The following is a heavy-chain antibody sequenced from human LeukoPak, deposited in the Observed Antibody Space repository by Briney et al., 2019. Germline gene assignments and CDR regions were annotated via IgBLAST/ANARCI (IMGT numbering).Heavy chain of an antibody. V-gene: IGHV3-30*04. CDR1: GFTFSSYA. D-gene: IGHD1-1*01. J-gene: IGHJ5*02. CDR3: ARDLGTTEGNWFDP. Sequence: GRSLRLSCAASGFTFSSYAMHWARQAPGKGLEWVAVISYDGSNKYYADSVKGRFTISRDNSKNTLYLQMNSLRAEDTAVYYCARDLGTTEGNWFDPWGQGTLVTVSS. CDR2: ISYDGSNK.